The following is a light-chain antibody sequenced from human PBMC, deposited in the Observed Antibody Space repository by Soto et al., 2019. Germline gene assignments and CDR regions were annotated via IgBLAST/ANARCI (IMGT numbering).Light chain of an antibody. CDR2: DAS. Sequence: DIQMTQSPSTLSASVGDRVTITCRASQSISSWLAWYQQKPGKATKLLIYDASSLESGVPSRFSGSGSGTEFTHSISSLQPDDFATYCCQQYNSYAGTCGQGTKVEIK. CDR3: QQYNSYAGT. V-gene: IGKV1-5*01. J-gene: IGKJ1*01. CDR1: QSISSW.